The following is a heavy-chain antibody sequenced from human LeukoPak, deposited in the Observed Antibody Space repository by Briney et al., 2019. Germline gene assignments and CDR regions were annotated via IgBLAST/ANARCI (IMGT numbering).Heavy chain of an antibody. CDR2: INHSGST. V-gene: IGHV4-34*01. Sequence: PSETLSLTCAVYGGSFRGYYWSWIRQPPGKGLEWIGEINHSGSTNYNPSLKSRVTISVDTSKNQFSLKLSSVTAADTAVYYCARGWAATGGDYYGSGDFDYWGQGTLVTVSS. J-gene: IGHJ4*02. D-gene: IGHD3-10*01. CDR3: ARGWAATGGDYYGSGDFDY. CDR1: GGSFRGYY.